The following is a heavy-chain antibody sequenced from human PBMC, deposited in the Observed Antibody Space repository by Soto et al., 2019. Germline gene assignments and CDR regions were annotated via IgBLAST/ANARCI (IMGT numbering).Heavy chain of an antibody. Sequence: ASVKVSCKASGYTLTRYGISWVRQAPGQGLEWMGWISGYNGDTNYAQKFQGRVSMTIDTSTTTAYMELRSLTSDDTAVYYCAKNGQPPYYYYGLDVWGQGTKVTVSS. D-gene: IGHD2-8*01. V-gene: IGHV1-18*01. CDR2: ISGYNGDT. CDR3: AKNGQPPYYYYGLDV. J-gene: IGHJ6*02. CDR1: GYTLTRYG.